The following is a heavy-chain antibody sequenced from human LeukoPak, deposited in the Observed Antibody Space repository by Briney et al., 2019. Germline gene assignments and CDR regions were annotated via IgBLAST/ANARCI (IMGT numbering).Heavy chain of an antibody. CDR1: IGSFNAYY. J-gene: IGHJ4*02. V-gene: IGHV4-34*01. CDR3: AISGWSYQKRTDY. Sequence: PSETLSLTCAVSIGSFNAYYWSWIRQSPGKGLEWGGEVNHSGSTNYNPSLDRRITISADTSKSHFSLELTSVTAAATAVYYWAISGWSYQKRTDYWGQGTLVTVSS. D-gene: IGHD2-15*01. CDR2: VNHSGST.